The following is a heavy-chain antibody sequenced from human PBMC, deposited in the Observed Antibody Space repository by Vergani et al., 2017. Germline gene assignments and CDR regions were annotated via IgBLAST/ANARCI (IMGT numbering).Heavy chain of an antibody. Sequence: QVQLQESGPGLVKPSETLSLTCTVSGSSISSYYWSWIRQPAGKGLEWLGGIYTSGGTNYNPPFRSRVTLSVETSRNHFPLKLSSVAAADTAVYYCAIVHRSGGPQANWFDPWGQGTLVTVSS. J-gene: IGHJ5*02. D-gene: IGHD2-15*01. CDR2: IYTSGGT. V-gene: IGHV4-4*07. CDR1: GSSISSYY. CDR3: AIVHRSGGPQANWFDP.